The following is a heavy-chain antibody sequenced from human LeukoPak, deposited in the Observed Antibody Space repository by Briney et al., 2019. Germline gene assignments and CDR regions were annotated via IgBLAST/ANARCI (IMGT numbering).Heavy chain of an antibody. CDR3: VKHHKPYSQDPGSPLGHWFDS. Sequence: TGGSLRLSCAASGFTFDDYAMSWVRQAPGKGLQWVSNISGNGGTWYYADSVQGRFTISKDKPKKILFLQMNALRADDTAFYFCVKHHKPYSQDPGSPLGHWFDSWGQGTLVSVSS. V-gene: IGHV3-23*01. CDR2: ISGNGGTW. J-gene: IGHJ5*01. D-gene: IGHD3-10*01. CDR1: GFTFDDYA.